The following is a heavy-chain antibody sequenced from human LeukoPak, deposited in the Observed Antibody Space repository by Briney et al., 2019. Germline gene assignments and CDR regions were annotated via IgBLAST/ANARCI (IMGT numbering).Heavy chain of an antibody. CDR3: ARDDGSATMEFDS. V-gene: IGHV1-69*05. CDR1: GTTFSRSA. Sequence: SVKVSCKASGTTFSRSAISWVRQAPGRGLEWMGGVIPILGTTNYIQKFQDRVSITTDDSTSTAYMEVTSLKSVDTAVYYCARDDGSATMEFDSWGQGTLVIVSS. CDR2: VIPILGTT. J-gene: IGHJ4*02. D-gene: IGHD1-1*01.